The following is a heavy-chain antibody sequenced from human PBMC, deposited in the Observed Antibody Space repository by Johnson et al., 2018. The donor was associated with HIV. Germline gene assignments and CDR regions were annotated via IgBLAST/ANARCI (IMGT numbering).Heavy chain of an antibody. CDR2: ISLDGSNK. CDR1: GFTFSNYA. CDR3: ARDRPPGATLSDAFDI. J-gene: IGHJ3*02. V-gene: IGHV3-30*04. Sequence: QVQLVESGGGVVQPGRSLRLSCAASGFTFSNYAMHWVRQAPGKGLEWVSVISLDGSNKYYADSVKGRFTISRDTSKNTLYLQMNSLRAQDTAVYYCARDRPPGATLSDAFDIWGLGTMVTVSS. D-gene: IGHD1-26*01.